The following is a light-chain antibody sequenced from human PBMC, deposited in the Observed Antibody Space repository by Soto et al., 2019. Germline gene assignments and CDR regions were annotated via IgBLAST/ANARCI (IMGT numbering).Light chain of an antibody. V-gene: IGKV1-9*01. CDR1: QGISTY. J-gene: IGKJ5*01. Sequence: DIQLTQSPSFLSASVLDRVTITFLASQGISTYLAWYQQKPGKAPKPLIYAASTLQSGVPLSFSGSGSGTSFTLTISSLQPDDFATYYCQQSFNTPITFGQGTRLEIK. CDR3: QQSFNTPIT. CDR2: AAS.